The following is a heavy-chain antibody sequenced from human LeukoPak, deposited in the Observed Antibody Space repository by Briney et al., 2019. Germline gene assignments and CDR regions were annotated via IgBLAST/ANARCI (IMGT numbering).Heavy chain of an antibody. V-gene: IGHV3-30-3*01. CDR3: ARGPYYYGSGSGLNYYYGMDV. Sequence: TGGSLRLSCAASGSTFSSYAMHWVRQAPGKGLEWVAVISYDGSNKYYADSVKGRFTISRDNSKNTLYLQMNSLRAEDTAVYYCARGPYYYGSGSGLNYYYGMDVWGQGTTVTVSS. CDR1: GSTFSSYA. D-gene: IGHD3-10*01. CDR2: ISYDGSNK. J-gene: IGHJ6*02.